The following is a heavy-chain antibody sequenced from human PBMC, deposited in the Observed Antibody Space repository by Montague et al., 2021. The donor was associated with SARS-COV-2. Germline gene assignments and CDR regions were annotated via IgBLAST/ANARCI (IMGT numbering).Heavy chain of an antibody. CDR2: IYYSGST. CDR1: GGSISSGGYY. V-gene: IGHV4-31*03. CDR3: AREKRHYCSSTSCYDNYYYYYGMDV. D-gene: IGHD2-2*01. Sequence: TLSLTCTVSGGSISSGGYYWSWIRQHPGKGLEWIGYIYYSGSTYYNPPLMSRVTISVDTSKNQFSLKLSSVTAADTAVYYCAREKRHYCSSTSCYDNYYYYYGMDVWGQGTTVTVSS. J-gene: IGHJ6*02.